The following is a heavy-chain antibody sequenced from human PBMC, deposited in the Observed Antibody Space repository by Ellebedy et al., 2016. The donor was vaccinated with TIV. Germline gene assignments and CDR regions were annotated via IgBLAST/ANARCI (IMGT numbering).Heavy chain of an antibody. CDR2: ITSSSSSYI. CDR3: ARVYYDFLSGYYTPDYYFDY. V-gene: IGHV3-21*01. CDR1: GFTFSSYT. Sequence: GGSLRLSXAASGFTFSSYTMAWVRQAPGKGLEWVSSITSSSSSYIYYADSVKGRFTISRDNAKNSLYLQMSSLRAEDTAVYYCARVYYDFLSGYYTPDYYFDYWGQGTLVTVSS. J-gene: IGHJ4*02. D-gene: IGHD3-3*01.